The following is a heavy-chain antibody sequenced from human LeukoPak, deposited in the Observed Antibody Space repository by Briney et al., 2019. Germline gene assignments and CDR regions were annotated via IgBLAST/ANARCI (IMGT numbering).Heavy chain of an antibody. CDR1: GGSISSSSYY. J-gene: IGHJ6*02. D-gene: IGHD6-13*01. CDR3: ARDGSWSPPDSPSAYGMDV. Sequence: SETLSLTCTVSGGSISSSSYYWGWIRQPPGKGLEWIGSIYYSGSTYYDPSLKSRVTISVDTSKNQFSLKLSSVTAADTAVYYCARDGSWSPPDSPSAYGMDVWGQGTTVTVSS. V-gene: IGHV4-39*02. CDR2: IYYSGST.